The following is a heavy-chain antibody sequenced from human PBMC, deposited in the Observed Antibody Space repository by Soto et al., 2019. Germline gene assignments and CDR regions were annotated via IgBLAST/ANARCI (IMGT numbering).Heavy chain of an antibody. J-gene: IGHJ6*02. CDR1: GFTFSSYG. CDR2: ISYDGSNK. CDR3: AKDLRLSVMATQTNYYYGMDV. V-gene: IGHV3-30*18. D-gene: IGHD2-21*01. Sequence: QVQLVESGGGVVQPGRSLRLSCAASGFTFSSYGMHWVRQAPGKGLEWVAVISYDGSNKYYADSVKGRFTISRDNSKNTLYLQMNSLRAEDTAVYYCAKDLRLSVMATQTNYYYGMDVWGQGTTVTVSS.